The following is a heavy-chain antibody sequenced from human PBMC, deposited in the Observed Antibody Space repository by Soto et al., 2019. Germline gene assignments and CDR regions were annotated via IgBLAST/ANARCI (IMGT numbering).Heavy chain of an antibody. D-gene: IGHD2-15*01. Sequence: ASVKVSCKSSANTFTHYGINWERQAPGQGLEWIGWISGYNGNTKYAQKFQDRVTMTADTSTRTAYMEVRSLTSDATGVYFCAETGGNYFGLDVWGQGSTGTVSS. CDR2: ISGYNGNT. CDR3: AETGGNYFGLDV. CDR1: ANTFTHYG. V-gene: IGHV1-18*01. J-gene: IGHJ6*02.